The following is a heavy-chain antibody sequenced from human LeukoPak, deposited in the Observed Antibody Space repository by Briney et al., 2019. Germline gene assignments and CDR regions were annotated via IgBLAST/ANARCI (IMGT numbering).Heavy chain of an antibody. CDR3: ARAGVGATRVFDY. V-gene: IGHV3-7*01. J-gene: IGHJ4*02. CDR2: IKQDGSEK. Sequence: GGSLRLSCAASGFTFSSYWMSWVRQAPGKGLEWVANIKQDGSEKYYVDSVKGRFTISRDTAKNSLYLQMNSLRAEDTAVYYCARAGVGATRVFDYWGQGTLVTVSS. CDR1: GFTFSSYW. D-gene: IGHD1-26*01.